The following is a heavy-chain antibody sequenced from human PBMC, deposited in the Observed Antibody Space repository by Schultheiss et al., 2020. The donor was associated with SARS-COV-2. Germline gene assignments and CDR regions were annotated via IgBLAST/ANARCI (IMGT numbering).Heavy chain of an antibody. Sequence: LSLTCAVYGGSFSGYYWSWIRQPPGKGLEWVSYISSSGSTIYYADSVKGRFTISRDNAKNSLYLQMNSLRAEDTAVYYCARGRRCGGDCYWFDYWGQGTLVTVSS. CDR2: ISSSGSTI. D-gene: IGHD2-21*02. CDR1: GGSFSGYY. CDR3: ARGRRCGGDCYWFDY. J-gene: IGHJ4*02. V-gene: IGHV3-11*01.